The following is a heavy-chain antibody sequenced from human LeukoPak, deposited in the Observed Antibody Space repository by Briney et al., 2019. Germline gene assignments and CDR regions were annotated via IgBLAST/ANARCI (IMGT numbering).Heavy chain of an antibody. D-gene: IGHD7-27*01. CDR2: VYHSGST. CDR3: ARVELGFDY. V-gene: IGHV4-38-2*02. CDR1: CHSLTSGYY. J-gene: IGHJ4*02. Sequence: PSDSVSLMYTLSCHSLTSGYYGAWIRQPPGKGLEWIRNVYHSGSTSYNPSLKSRVTISVDTTKNQFSLYLHSVTAADTAVYYFARVELGFDYWGQGTLVTVSS.